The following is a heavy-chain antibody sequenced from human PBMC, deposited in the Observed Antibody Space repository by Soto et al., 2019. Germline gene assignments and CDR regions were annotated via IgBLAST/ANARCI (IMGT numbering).Heavy chain of an antibody. Sequence: LRLSCAASGFTFSSYGMHWVRQAPGKGLEWVSVIWYDGSNKYYADSVKGRFTISRDNSKNTLYLQMNGLRAEDTAVYYCARDRVVVVAATPYYYYYCMDVWGQGTTVTVSS. V-gene: IGHV3-33*01. D-gene: IGHD2-15*01. CDR1: GFTFSSYG. J-gene: IGHJ6*02. CDR3: ARDRVVVVAATPYYYYYCMDV. CDR2: IWYDGSNK.